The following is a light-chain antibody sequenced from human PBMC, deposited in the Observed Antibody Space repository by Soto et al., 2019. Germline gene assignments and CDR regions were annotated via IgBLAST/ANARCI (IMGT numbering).Light chain of an antibody. CDR2: HVT. J-gene: IGLJ1*01. Sequence: QSVLTQPASVSGSLGQSITISCSGTSSDVGAYNYVSWYQQYPGKAPKLMIYHVTDRPPGVSNRFSGSKSGKTASLTISGLQAEDEADYYCCSYTTSNTFVFGIGTKVTVL. V-gene: IGLV2-14*01. CDR3: CSYTTSNTFV. CDR1: SSDVGAYNY.